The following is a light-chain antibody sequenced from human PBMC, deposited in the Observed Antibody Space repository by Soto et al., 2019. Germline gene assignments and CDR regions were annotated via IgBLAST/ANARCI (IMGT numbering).Light chain of an antibody. CDR3: QQYNNLPAT. J-gene: IGKJ1*01. Sequence: PGESATLSCRASERVSTNLAWYQQTPGQAPRLLIYSASRRPTDIPVRFSGSVSGAEFTLTISSLQSEDFAIYYCQQYNNLPATFGQGTKVDIK. CDR1: ERVSTN. CDR2: SAS. V-gene: IGKV3-15*01.